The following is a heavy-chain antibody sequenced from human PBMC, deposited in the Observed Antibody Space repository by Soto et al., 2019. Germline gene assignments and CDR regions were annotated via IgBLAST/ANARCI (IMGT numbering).Heavy chain of an antibody. J-gene: IGHJ5*02. V-gene: IGHV1-69*01. Sequence: QVQLVQSGAEVKKPGSSVKVSCKASGGTFSSYAISWLRQAPGQGLEWMGGIIPIFGTANYAQKFQGRVTITADESTSTAYMELSSLRSEDTAVYYCARDLLHYDSSGYWGWFDPWGQGTLVTVSS. CDR2: IIPIFGTA. CDR3: ARDLLHYDSSGYWGWFDP. D-gene: IGHD3-22*01. CDR1: GGTFSSYA.